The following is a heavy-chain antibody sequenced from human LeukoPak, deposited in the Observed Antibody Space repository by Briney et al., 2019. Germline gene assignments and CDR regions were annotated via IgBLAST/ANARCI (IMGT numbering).Heavy chain of an antibody. Sequence: SETLSLTCAVYGGSFSGYYWSWIRQPPGKGLEWIGEINHSGSTNYNPSLKSRVTISVDTSKNRFSLKLSSVTAADTAVYYCARGRVVRGSYYFDYWGQGTLVTVSS. CDR3: ARGRVVRGSYYFDY. D-gene: IGHD3-10*01. J-gene: IGHJ4*02. CDR2: INHSGST. V-gene: IGHV4-34*01. CDR1: GGSFSGYY.